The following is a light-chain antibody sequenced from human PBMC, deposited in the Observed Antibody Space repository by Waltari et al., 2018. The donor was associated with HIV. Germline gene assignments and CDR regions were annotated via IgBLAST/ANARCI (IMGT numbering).Light chain of an antibody. CDR2: LAS. J-gene: IGKJ5*01. V-gene: IGKV4-1*01. Sequence: DIVVTQSPDSLAVSLGERATVNCKSSQSVLYSSNNKNYLAWYQQRPGQPPRLLIYLASGRDFGVPDRFSGSGSWTDFTLTISRLQAEDVATYYCQQYVTTPITFGQGTRLEIK. CDR1: QSVLYSSNNKNY. CDR3: QQYVTTPIT.